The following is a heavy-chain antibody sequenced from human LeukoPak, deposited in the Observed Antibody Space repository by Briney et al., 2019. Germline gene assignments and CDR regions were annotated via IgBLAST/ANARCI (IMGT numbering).Heavy chain of an antibody. D-gene: IGHD5-12*01. Sequence: PGRSLRLSCAASGFTFDDYAMHWVRQGPGKGLEWVSAISGSGGSTYYADSVKGRFTISRDNSKNTLYLQMNSLRAEDTAVYYCAKDGHSGYDARGDAFDIWGQGTMVTVSS. CDR3: AKDGHSGYDARGDAFDI. CDR1: GFTFDDYA. V-gene: IGHV3-23*01. CDR2: ISGSGGST. J-gene: IGHJ3*02.